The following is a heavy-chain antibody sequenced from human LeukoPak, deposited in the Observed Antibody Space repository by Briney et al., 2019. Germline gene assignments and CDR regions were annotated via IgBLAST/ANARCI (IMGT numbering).Heavy chain of an antibody. V-gene: IGHV1-46*01. D-gene: IGHD6-19*01. CDR3: ARDGAMAGHGSGY. Sequence: ASVTVSCKASGYTFTSYYMHWVRQAPGQGLEWMGVINPSGGSTSYAQKFQGRVTMTRDTSTSTVYMELSSLRSEDTAVYYCARDGAMAGHGSGYWGQGTLVTVSS. J-gene: IGHJ4*02. CDR2: INPSGGST. CDR1: GYTFTSYY.